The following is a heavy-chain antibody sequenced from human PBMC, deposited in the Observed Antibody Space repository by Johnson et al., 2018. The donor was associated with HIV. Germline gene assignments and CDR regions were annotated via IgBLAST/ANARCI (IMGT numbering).Heavy chain of an antibody. CDR3: ARRIIFCGGDCYSDGVDI. D-gene: IGHD2-21*02. Sequence: VQLVESGGGLVQSGGSLRLSCEASGFTVSSNYMSWVRQAPGKGLEWVSVIYSGGSAFYADSVKGRFIISRDNSNNTLYLQMNSLRVEDTAMYFCARRIIFCGGDCYSDGVDIWGQGTMVTVSS. CDR1: GFTVSSNY. V-gene: IGHV3-66*01. J-gene: IGHJ3*02. CDR2: IYSGGSA.